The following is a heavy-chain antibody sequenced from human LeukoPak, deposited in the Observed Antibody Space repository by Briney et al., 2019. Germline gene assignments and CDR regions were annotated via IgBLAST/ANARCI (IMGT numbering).Heavy chain of an antibody. Sequence: PSQTLPLTCTVSGGSISGGSYYWSWIRQPAGKGLEWIGRIYTSGSTNYNPSLKSRVTISVDTSKNQFSLKLSSVTAADTAVYYCASFYDFAGNYYYYYMDVWGKGTTVTVSS. CDR2: IYTSGST. D-gene: IGHD3-3*01. V-gene: IGHV4-61*02. CDR1: GGSISGGSYY. J-gene: IGHJ6*03. CDR3: ASFYDFAGNYYYYYMDV.